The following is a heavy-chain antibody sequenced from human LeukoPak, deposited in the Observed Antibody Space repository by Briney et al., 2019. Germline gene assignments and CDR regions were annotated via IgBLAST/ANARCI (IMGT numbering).Heavy chain of an antibody. Sequence: ASVKVSCKASGYTFTSYYMHWVRQAPGQGLEWMGIIDPSGGSTNYAQKFQGRVTMTRDTSTSTVYMEMSSLRSEDTAVYYCAREGLLERRGNDAFDIWGQGTMVTVSS. V-gene: IGHV1-46*01. J-gene: IGHJ3*02. CDR2: IDPSGGST. CDR1: GYTFTSYY. CDR3: AREGLLERRGNDAFDI. D-gene: IGHD1-1*01.